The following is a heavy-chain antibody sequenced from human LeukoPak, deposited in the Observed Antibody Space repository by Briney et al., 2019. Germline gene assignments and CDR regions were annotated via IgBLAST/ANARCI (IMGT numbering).Heavy chain of an antibody. CDR2: ISGSGVST. V-gene: IGHV3-23*01. CDR1: GFTFSSYA. Sequence: TGGSLRLSCAASGFTFSSYAMTWVRQAPGKGLEWVSAISGSGVSTYYTDSVKGRFTISRDNSKNTLYLQMSSLRAEDTAVYYRAKDYRYCTSTSCYGDDAFDIWGQGTMVTVSS. CDR3: AKDYRYCTSTSCYGDDAFDI. J-gene: IGHJ3*02. D-gene: IGHD2-2*01.